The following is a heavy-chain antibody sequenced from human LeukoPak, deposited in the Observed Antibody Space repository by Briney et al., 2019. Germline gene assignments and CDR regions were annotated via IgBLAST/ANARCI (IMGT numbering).Heavy chain of an antibody. CDR3: ARDAGIVGATEGAFDI. V-gene: IGHV3-21*01. J-gene: IGHJ3*02. Sequence: GGSLRLSCAASGFTFSSYSMNWVRQAPGKGLEWVSSISSSSYIYYADSVKGRFTISRDNAKNSLYLQLNSLRAEDTAVYYCARDAGIVGATEGAFDIWGQGKMVTVSS. CDR1: GFTFSSYS. D-gene: IGHD1-26*01. CDR2: ISSSSYI.